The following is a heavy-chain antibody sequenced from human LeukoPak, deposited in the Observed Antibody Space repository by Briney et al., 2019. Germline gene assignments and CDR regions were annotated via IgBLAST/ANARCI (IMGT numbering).Heavy chain of an antibody. J-gene: IGHJ2*01. Sequence: SETLSLTCTVSGGSISSSSYYWGWIRQPPGKGLESIGNIYYTGSTYYNPSLKSRVTISVDTSKNQFSLKLSSVTAADTAVYYCARASHGWYFDLWGRGTLVTVSS. CDR3: ARASHGWYFDL. D-gene: IGHD6-6*01. V-gene: IGHV4-39*07. CDR1: GGSISSSSYY. CDR2: IYYTGST.